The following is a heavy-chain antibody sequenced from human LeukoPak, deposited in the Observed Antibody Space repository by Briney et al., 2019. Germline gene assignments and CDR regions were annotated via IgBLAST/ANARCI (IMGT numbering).Heavy chain of an antibody. V-gene: IGHV5-10-1*01. D-gene: IGHD6-19*01. Sequence: GESLKISCRGSGYTFTNNWITWVRQMPGRGLEWMGRIDPVDSHTDYNPSFQSHVTISVDKAINTVYLQWGSLEASDSAMYYCARGRGWVDYWGQGALVTVSS. J-gene: IGHJ4*02. CDR1: GYTFTNNW. CDR2: IDPVDSHT. CDR3: ARGRGWVDY.